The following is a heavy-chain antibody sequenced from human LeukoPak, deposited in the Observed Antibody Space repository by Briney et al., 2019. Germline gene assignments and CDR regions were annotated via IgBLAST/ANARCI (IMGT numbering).Heavy chain of an antibody. D-gene: IGHD3-9*01. CDR1: GGSFSGYY. J-gene: IGHJ4*02. CDR3: ARRSRYYDILTGYRSYYFDY. CDR2: INHSGST. V-gene: IGHV4-34*01. Sequence: SETLSLTCAVYGGSFSGYYWSWIRQPPGKGLEWIGEINHSGSTNYNPSLKSRVTISVDTSKNQFSLKLSSVTAADTAVYYCARRSRYYDILTGYRSYYFDYWGQGTLVTVSS.